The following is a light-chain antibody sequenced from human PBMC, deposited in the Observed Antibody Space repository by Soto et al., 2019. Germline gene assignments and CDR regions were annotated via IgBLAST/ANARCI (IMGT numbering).Light chain of an antibody. CDR3: CSYAGSDILI. CDR2: GVT. CDR1: SSDVGGYNY. J-gene: IGLJ2*01. Sequence: QSALTQPRSVSGSPGQSVTISCTGTSSDVGGYNYVSWYQRHPGKAPKLIISGVTKRPSGVPDRFSGSKSGNTASLTISGLQAEDEADYDCCSYAGSDILIFGGGTKLNVL. V-gene: IGLV2-11*01.